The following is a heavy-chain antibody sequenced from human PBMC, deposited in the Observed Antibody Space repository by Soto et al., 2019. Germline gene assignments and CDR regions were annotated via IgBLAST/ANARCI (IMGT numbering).Heavy chain of an antibody. J-gene: IGHJ4*02. D-gene: IGHD2-2*01. Sequence: EVQLVESGGGLVQPGRSLRLSCAASGFTFDDYAMHWVRQAPGKGLEWVSGISWNSGSICYADSVKGRFTISRDNAKNSLYLQMNRLRAEDTALYYCAKGGQLLTEGGGYWGQGTLVTVSS. CDR3: AKGGQLLTEGGGY. V-gene: IGHV3-9*01. CDR2: ISWNSGSI. CDR1: GFTFDDYA.